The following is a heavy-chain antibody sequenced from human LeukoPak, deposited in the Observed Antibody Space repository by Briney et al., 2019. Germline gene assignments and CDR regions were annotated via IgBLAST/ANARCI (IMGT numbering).Heavy chain of an antibody. CDR1: GFIFSSHG. V-gene: IGHV3-23*01. D-gene: IGHD6-19*01. Sequence: GGSLRLSCVASGFIFSSHGMSWVRQAPGKGLEWVSTVTSRSATHYTDSVKGRFITSRDSSKNTLFLQMNSLRAEDTALYYCTTTRPYGTTWAGAFEDWGQGTPVTVSS. CDR3: TTTRPYGTTWAGAFED. J-gene: IGHJ4*02. CDR2: VTSRSAT.